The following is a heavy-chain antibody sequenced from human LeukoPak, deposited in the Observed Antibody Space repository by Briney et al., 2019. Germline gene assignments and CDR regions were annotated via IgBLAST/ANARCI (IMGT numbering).Heavy chain of an antibody. D-gene: IGHD3-10*01. Sequence: GGSLRLSCAASGFTFSSYAMSWVRQAPGKGLEWVSAISGSGGSTHYADSVKGRFTISRDNSKNTLYLQMNSLRAEDTAVYHCAKDQAMVRGVILFDYWGQGTLVTVSS. CDR3: AKDQAMVRGVILFDY. J-gene: IGHJ4*02. V-gene: IGHV3-23*01. CDR1: GFTFSSYA. CDR2: ISGSGGST.